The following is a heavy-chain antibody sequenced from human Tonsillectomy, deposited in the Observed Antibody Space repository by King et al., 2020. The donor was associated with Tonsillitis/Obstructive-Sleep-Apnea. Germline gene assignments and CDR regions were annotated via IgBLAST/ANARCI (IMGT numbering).Heavy chain of an antibody. CDR2: ISGSGGGT. CDR1: GFTFSSYA. V-gene: IGHV3-23*04. J-gene: IGHJ4*02. Sequence: VQLVESGGGLVQPGGSLRLSCAASGFTFSSYAMNWVRQAPGKGLEWGSTISGSGGGTYYAESVKGRFTISRDNSKNTLYLQMNSLRDEDTAVYYCAKVIGGPVAVNPDYFDYWGQGILVTVSS. D-gene: IGHD1-26*01. CDR3: AKVIGGPVAVNPDYFDY.